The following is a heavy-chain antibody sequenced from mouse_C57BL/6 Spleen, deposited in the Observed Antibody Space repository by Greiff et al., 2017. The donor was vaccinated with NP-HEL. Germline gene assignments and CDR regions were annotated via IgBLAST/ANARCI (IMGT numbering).Heavy chain of an antibody. CDR3: AIYDWAMDY. J-gene: IGHJ4*01. Sequence: VQLKESGGGLVKPGGSLKLSCAASGFTFSSYAMSWVRQTPEKRLEWVATISDGGSYTYYPDNVKGRFTISRDNAKNNLYLQMSHLKSEDTAMYYCAIYDWAMDYWGQGTSVTVSS. V-gene: IGHV5-4*01. CDR2: ISDGGSYT. D-gene: IGHD2-12*01. CDR1: GFTFSSYA.